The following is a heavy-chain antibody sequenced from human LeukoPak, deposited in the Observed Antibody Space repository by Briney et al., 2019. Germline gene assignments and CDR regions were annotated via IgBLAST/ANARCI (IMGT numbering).Heavy chain of an antibody. V-gene: IGHV3-30-3*01. CDR2: ISYDGSNK. Sequence: LSGGSLRLSCAASGFTFSSYAMHWVRQAPGKGLEWVAVISYDGSNKYYADSVKGRFTISRDNSKNTLYLQMNSLRAEDTAVYYCARGGAYRYDSSGYSFDYWGQGTLVTVFS. CDR3: ARGGAYRYDSSGYSFDY. CDR1: GFTFSSYA. J-gene: IGHJ4*02. D-gene: IGHD3-22*01.